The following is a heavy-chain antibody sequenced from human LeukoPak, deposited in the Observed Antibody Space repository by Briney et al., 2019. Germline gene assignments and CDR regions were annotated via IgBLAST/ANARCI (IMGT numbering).Heavy chain of an antibody. D-gene: IGHD4-4*01. V-gene: IGHV3-23*01. CDR2: VSAGGGGT. J-gene: IGHJ4*02. CDR1: GFTFSSNA. Sequence: GGSLRLPCAASGFTFSSNAMNWVRQAPGKGLEWVSAVSAGGGGTYYADSVKGRFTISRDNSKNTLYLQMNSLRAEDTAVYYCAKDYSCANWGQGTLVTVSS. CDR3: AKDYSCAN.